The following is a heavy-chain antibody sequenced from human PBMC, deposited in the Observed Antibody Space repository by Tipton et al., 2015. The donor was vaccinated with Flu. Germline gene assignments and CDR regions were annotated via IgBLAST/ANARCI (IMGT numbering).Heavy chain of an antibody. Sequence: QMQLVQSGAEVKKPGASVKVSCKASGYTFTTYYIHWVRQAPGQGLEWMGVINPSISRTSYAQKFQGRVTLTRDTSASTVYMELSSVISDDTAVYYCARGFGECVDCYSALDYWGQGTLVTVSS. J-gene: IGHJ4*02. CDR3: ARGFGECVDCYSALDY. CDR2: INPSISRT. V-gene: IGHV1-46*01. CDR1: GYTFTTYY. D-gene: IGHD2-21*02.